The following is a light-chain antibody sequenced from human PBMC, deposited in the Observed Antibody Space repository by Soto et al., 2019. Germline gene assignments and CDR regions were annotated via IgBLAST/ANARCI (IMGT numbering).Light chain of an antibody. CDR3: RSYTSSSTLV. Sequence: QSALTQPASVSGSPGQSITISCTGTRSDVGGYNYVSWYQQHPGKAPKLMIYDVSNRPSGVSSRFSGSKSGNRASLTISGLHAEDEDDYYCRSYTSSSTLVFGEGTKLAVL. CDR1: RSDVGGYNY. CDR2: DVS. V-gene: IGLV2-14*01. J-gene: IGLJ2*01.